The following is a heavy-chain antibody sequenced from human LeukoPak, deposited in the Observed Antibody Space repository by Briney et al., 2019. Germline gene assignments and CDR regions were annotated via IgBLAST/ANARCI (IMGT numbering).Heavy chain of an antibody. CDR2: TYYRSKWYN. CDR1: GDSVSSNSAA. J-gene: IGHJ4*02. D-gene: IGHD2-21*01. Sequence: SQTLSLTCAISGDSVSSNSAAWNWIRQSPSRGLEWLGRTYYRSKWYNDYAVPVESRITINPDTSKNQFSLQLNSVTPEDTAVYYCARVLWQWRYFDYWGQGTLVTVSS. V-gene: IGHV6-1*01. CDR3: ARVLWQWRYFDY.